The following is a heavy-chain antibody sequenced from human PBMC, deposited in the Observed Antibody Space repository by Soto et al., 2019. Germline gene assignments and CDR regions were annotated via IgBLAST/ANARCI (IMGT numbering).Heavy chain of an antibody. V-gene: IGHV3-48*03. CDR1: GFTFSNFE. CDR3: ARARSVEVASNWFDP. Sequence: GALRLSCTASGFTFSNFEMNWVRQAPGKGPEHVSYISNSGSTIKYADSVKGRFTTSRDNAKNSLYLQMNSLRAEDTGVYYCARARSVEVASNWFDPWGQGTLVTVSS. CDR2: ISNSGSTI. J-gene: IGHJ5*02. D-gene: IGHD2-15*01.